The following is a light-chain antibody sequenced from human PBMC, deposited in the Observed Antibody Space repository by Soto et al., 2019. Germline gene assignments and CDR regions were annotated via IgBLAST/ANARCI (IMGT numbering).Light chain of an antibody. V-gene: IGKV1-27*01. J-gene: IGKJ1*01. CDR2: AAS. Sequence: DIQLTQSPSSLSASLGDRVTITCRASQDIKKFLAWYQQRPGKVPDLLIYAASTLRSGVPSRFSGNASGTDFSFTISSLQPEDVATYYCQKYDRAPAMFGQGTKVVIK. CDR1: QDIKKF. CDR3: QKYDRAPAM.